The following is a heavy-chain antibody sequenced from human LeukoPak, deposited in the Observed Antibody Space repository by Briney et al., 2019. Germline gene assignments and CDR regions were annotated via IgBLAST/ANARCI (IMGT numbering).Heavy chain of an antibody. Sequence: PSETLSLTCAVYGGSFSGYYWSWIRQPPGKGLEWIGEINHSGSTNYNPSLKSQVTISVDTSKNQFSLKLSSVTAADTAVYYCVRGQGYCSSTSCLNWFDPWGQGTLVTVSS. CDR2: INHSGST. J-gene: IGHJ5*02. CDR3: VRGQGYCSSTSCLNWFDP. V-gene: IGHV4-34*01. D-gene: IGHD2-2*01. CDR1: GGSFSGYY.